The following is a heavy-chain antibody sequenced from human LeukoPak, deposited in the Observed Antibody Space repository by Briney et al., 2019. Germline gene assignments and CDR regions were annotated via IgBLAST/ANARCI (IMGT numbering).Heavy chain of an antibody. D-gene: IGHD2/OR15-2a*01. V-gene: IGHV1-2*02. CDR2: INPNSGDT. Sequence: ASVKVSCKASGYTFTGYYMHWVRQAPGQGLEWMGWINPNSGDTCSAQKFQGRVTMTRDTSISTAYMEVSRLRSDDTAVYYCATGGTVLVTATLYLDYWGQGTLVTVSS. J-gene: IGHJ4*02. CDR3: ATGGTVLVTATLYLDY. CDR1: GYTFTGYY.